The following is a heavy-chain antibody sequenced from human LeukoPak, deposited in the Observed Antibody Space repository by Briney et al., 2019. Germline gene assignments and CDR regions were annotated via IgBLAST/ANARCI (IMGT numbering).Heavy chain of an antibody. Sequence: PSETLSLTCAVSGGSISSSNWWSWVRQPPGKGLEWIGEIYHSGSTNYNPSLKSRVTISVDKSKNQFPLKLKSVTAADTAVYYCARVGMGTTGGRLFDFWGQGTLVTASS. CDR2: IYHSGST. CDR3: ARVGMGTTGGRLFDF. J-gene: IGHJ4*02. D-gene: IGHD1-1*01. CDR1: GGSISSSNW. V-gene: IGHV4-4*02.